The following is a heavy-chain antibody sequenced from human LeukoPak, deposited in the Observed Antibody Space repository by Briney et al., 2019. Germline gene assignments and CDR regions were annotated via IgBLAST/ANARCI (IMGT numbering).Heavy chain of an antibody. Sequence: PGESLRISCKASGYSFATYWIGCVRQMPGKGLERMGIIYPGDSDTRYSPSFQGHVTISADKSISTAYLQWSSLKASDTAMYYCARGKSYDSSGYYSNWGQGTPVTVSS. CDR3: ARGKSYDSSGYYSN. CDR1: GYSFATYW. D-gene: IGHD3-22*01. V-gene: IGHV5-51*01. J-gene: IGHJ4*02. CDR2: IYPGDSDT.